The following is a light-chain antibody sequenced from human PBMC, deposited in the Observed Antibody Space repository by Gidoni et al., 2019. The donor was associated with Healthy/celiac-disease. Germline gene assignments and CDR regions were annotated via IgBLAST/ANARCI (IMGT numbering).Light chain of an antibody. CDR2: DVS. Sequence: QSALTQPASVSGSPGQSITISCTGTSSDVGGYNYVSWYQQHPGKAPKLMIYDVSNRPSGFSNRFSGSNSGNTASLTISGLQAEDEADYYCSSYTSSSTLVVFGGGTKLTVL. CDR3: SSYTSSSTLVV. J-gene: IGLJ3*02. V-gene: IGLV2-14*01. CDR1: SSDVGGYNY.